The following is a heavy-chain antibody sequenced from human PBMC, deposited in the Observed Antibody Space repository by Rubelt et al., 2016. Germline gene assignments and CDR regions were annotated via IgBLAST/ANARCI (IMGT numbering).Heavy chain of an antibody. CDR2: INHIGST. V-gene: IGHV4-34*01. D-gene: IGHD1-26*01. J-gene: IGHJ6*02. CDR1: GGSFSGYS. CDR3: ARGRGSGSYGGYYFYGVDV. Sequence: QVQVQQWGAGLLKPSETLSLTCAVYGGSFSGYSWSCIRQPPGKGLEWIGKINHIGSTDYNPSLKSRVTVTPKNQFSLKLNSVTAADTAVYYCARGRGSGSYGGYYFYGVDVWGQGTTVTVSS.